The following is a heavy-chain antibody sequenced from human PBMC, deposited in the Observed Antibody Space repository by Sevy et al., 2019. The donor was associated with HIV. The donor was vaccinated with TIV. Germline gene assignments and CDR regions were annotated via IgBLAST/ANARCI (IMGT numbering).Heavy chain of an antibody. CDR3: ARADTIIRGIWAFDL. D-gene: IGHD3-10*01. V-gene: IGHV4-4*07. CDR2: IYNRGIT. J-gene: IGHJ4*02. Sequence: SETLSLTCSVSGGSVRKFYWSWIRQSAGKGLEWIGHIYNRGITNYNPSLKSRLIMSLDTSNNQFSLKLTSVTAADTAVYYCARADTIIRGIWAFDLWGQGALVTVSS. CDR1: GGSVRKFY.